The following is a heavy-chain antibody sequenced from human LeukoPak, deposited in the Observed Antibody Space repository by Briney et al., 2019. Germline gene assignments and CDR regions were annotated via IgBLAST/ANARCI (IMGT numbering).Heavy chain of an antibody. V-gene: IGHV4-39*01. Sequence: SETLSLTCAVSGGSISNSGYYWAWIPQPPGKGLEYIGNIHYSDSARYNPSLQSRATILVATSKNQFSLKLSSVTAADTAVYYCARRRAAAGPFDYWGQGTLVTVSS. CDR1: GGSISNSGYY. CDR2: IHYSDSA. J-gene: IGHJ4*02. D-gene: IGHD6-13*01. CDR3: ARRRAAAGPFDY.